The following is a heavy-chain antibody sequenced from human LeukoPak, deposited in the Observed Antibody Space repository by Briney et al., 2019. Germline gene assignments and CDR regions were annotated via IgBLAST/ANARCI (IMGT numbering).Heavy chain of an antibody. CDR1: GGSISSGSYY. D-gene: IGHD3-22*01. CDR3: ARSLSPDSSGYSRAFDY. V-gene: IGHV4-61*02. CDR2: IYTSGST. J-gene: IGHJ4*02. Sequence: SETLSLTCTVSGGSISSGSYYWSWIRQPAGKGLEWVGRIYTSGSTNYNPSLKSRVTISVDTSKNQFSLKLSSVTAADTAVYYCARSLSPDSSGYSRAFDYWGQGTLVTVSS.